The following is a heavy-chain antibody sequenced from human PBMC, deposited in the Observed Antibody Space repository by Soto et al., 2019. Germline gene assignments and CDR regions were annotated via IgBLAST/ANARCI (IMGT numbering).Heavy chain of an antibody. CDR2: ISAYNGNT. Sequence: GGSVKGSSKASGATFSSYAVSWVRQAPGQGLEWMGWISAYNGNTNYAQKLQGRVTMTTDTSTSTAYMELRSLRSDDTAVYYCARDLTPGLAAGFDPWGQGTMVTVSS. D-gene: IGHD6-13*01. CDR1: GATFSSYA. CDR3: ARDLTPGLAAGFDP. J-gene: IGHJ5*02. V-gene: IGHV1-18*01.